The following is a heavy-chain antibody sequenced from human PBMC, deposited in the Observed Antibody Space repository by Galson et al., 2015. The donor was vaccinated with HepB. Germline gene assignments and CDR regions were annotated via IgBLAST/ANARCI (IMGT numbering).Heavy chain of an antibody. CDR3: AKDMGYKDSGGYYHSIDY. V-gene: IGHV3-9*01. Sequence: SLRLSCAASGFTFDDYAMHWVRQAPGKGLEWVSGISWNSGSIGYADSVKGRFTISRDNAKNSLYLQMNSLRAEDTALYYCAKDMGYKDSGGYYHSIDYWGQGTLVTVSS. J-gene: IGHJ4*02. CDR2: ISWNSGSI. D-gene: IGHD3-22*01. CDR1: GFTFDDYA.